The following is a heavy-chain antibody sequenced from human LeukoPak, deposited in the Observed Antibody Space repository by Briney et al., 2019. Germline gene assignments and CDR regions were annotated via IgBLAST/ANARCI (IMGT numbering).Heavy chain of an antibody. Sequence: GGSLRLSCAAAGFTFRTYSMTWVRQAPGKGLEWVSYIGSNSHTISYADSVKGRFTISRDNARNSLFLQMDSLRAEDTAMYYCARTLTVWESYLYYFDYWGQGVLVTVSS. CDR2: IGSNSHTI. CDR3: ARTLTVWESYLYYFDY. CDR1: GFTFRTYS. V-gene: IGHV3-48*01. D-gene: IGHD3-16*02. J-gene: IGHJ4*02.